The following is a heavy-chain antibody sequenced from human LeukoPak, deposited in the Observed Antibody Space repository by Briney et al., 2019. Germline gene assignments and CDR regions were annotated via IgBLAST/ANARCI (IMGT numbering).Heavy chain of an antibody. Sequence: GSLRLSCAASGFIFSGAWMSWVRQPPGKGLEWIGSIYYSGSTYYNPSLKSRVTISVDMSKIQFSLRLSAVTAADTAVYYCARGGWYFAYWGQGTLVTVSS. V-gene: IGHV4-4*02. J-gene: IGHJ4*02. CDR3: ARGGWYFAY. CDR2: IYYSGST. D-gene: IGHD6-19*01. CDR1: GFIFSGAW.